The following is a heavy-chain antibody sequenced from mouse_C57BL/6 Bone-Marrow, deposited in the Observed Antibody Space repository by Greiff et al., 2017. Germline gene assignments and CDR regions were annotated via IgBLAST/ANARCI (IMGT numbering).Heavy chain of an antibody. CDR3: AIPAGSSPYDATDY. V-gene: IGHV1-74*01. D-gene: IGHD1-1*01. Sequence: QVQLQQPGAELVKPGASVKVSCKASGYTFTSYWMHWVKQRPGQGLEWIGRIHPSDSATNYNQKFKGKATLTVDNSSSTAYMQLSSRTSEDSAVYYCAIPAGSSPYDATDYWGQGTSVTVSS. J-gene: IGHJ4*01. CDR1: GYTFTSYW. CDR2: IHPSDSAT.